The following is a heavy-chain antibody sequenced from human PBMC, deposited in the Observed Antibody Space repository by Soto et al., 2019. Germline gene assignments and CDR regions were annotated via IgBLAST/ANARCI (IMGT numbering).Heavy chain of an antibody. Sequence: QVQLQESGPGLVKPSQTLSLTCTVSGGSISTGGYYWTWIRQHPGKGLEWIGYIYYSGSTYYNPSLKSRVTLSVDTSKNQLSLTLSSVMAADTAVYYCARGLSVTPFANWGPGTVVTVSS. V-gene: IGHV4-31*03. CDR3: ARGLSVTPFAN. D-gene: IGHD4-17*01. J-gene: IGHJ4*02. CDR2: IYYSGST. CDR1: GGSISTGGYY.